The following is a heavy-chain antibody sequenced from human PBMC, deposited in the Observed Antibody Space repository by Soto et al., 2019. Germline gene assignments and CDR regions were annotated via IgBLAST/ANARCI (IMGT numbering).Heavy chain of an antibody. Sequence: GGSLRLSCAASGFTFSSYAMSWVRQAPGKGLEWVSAISGSGGSTYYADSVKGRFTISRDNSKNTLYLQMNSLRAEDTAVYYCAKDREDCGGDCTDAFDIWGQGTMVTVSS. CDR2: ISGSGGST. CDR3: AKDREDCGGDCTDAFDI. V-gene: IGHV3-23*01. J-gene: IGHJ3*02. D-gene: IGHD2-21*01. CDR1: GFTFSSYA.